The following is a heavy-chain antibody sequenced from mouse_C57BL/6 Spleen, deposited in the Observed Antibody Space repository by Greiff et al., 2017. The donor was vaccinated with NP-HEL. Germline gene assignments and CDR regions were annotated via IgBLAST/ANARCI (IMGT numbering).Heavy chain of an antibody. D-gene: IGHD1-1*01. J-gene: IGHJ1*03. CDR3: ASDGSSWYFDV. Sequence: QVQLKESGPELVKPGASVKISCKASGYAFSSSWMNWVKQRPGKGLEWIGRIYPGDGDTNYNGKFTGKATLTADKSASTAYMQLSSLTSEDSAVYFCASDGSSWYFDVWGTGTTVTVSS. V-gene: IGHV1-82*01. CDR1: GYAFSSSW. CDR2: IYPGDGDT.